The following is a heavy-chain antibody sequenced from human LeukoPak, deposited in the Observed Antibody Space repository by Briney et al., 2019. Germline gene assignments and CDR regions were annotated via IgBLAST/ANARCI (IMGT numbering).Heavy chain of an antibody. CDR3: LDDYGDY. J-gene: IGHJ4*02. CDR2: MNPNSGNT. D-gene: IGHD2-2*03. Sequence: ASVKVSCKASGYTFTSYDINWVRQATGQGLEWMGWMNPNSGNTGYAQKFQGRVTVTEDTSTDTAYMELSSLRSEDTAVYYCLDDYGDYWGQGTLVTVSS. V-gene: IGHV1-8*01. CDR1: GYTFTSYD.